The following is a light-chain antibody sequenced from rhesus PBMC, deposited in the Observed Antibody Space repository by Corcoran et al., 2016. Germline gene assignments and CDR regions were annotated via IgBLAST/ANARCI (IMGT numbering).Light chain of an antibody. CDR3: QQGNSNPRT. CDR2: YAN. V-gene: IGKV1-32*02. J-gene: IGKJ1*01. Sequence: DIQMSQSPSSLSASVGDRVTITCRASPDISSSLNWYQQNPGKAPKHLIFYANTLATGVPSRFSGIGSGTDLTLTISNLRPEDFATYYCQQGNSNPRTFGQGTKVEIK. CDR1: PDISSS.